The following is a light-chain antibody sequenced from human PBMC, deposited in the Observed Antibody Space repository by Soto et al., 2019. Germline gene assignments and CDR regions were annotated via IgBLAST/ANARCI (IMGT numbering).Light chain of an antibody. CDR3: QQYNNWPPT. CDR1: QSISIN. J-gene: IGKJ1*01. V-gene: IGKV3-15*01. Sequence: EIVLTQSPATLSLSPLEIATLSVRASQSISINLAWYQQKPGQAPRLLIYDESTRATGIPAGLSGSGSGTEFTLTISSLQSQDYAVYYCQQYNNWPPTFGQGTKVDI. CDR2: DES.